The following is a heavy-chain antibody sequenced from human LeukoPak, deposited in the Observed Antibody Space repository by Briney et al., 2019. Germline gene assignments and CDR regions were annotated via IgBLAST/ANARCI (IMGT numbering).Heavy chain of an antibody. Sequence: SETLSLTCAVYGGSFSGYYWSWIRQPPGKGLEWIGEINHSGSTNYNPSLKSRVTISVDTSKNQFSLKLSSVTAADTAVYYCARGRIAVAGSRLNYMDVLGKGTTVTVSS. V-gene: IGHV4-34*01. CDR1: GGSFSGYY. CDR3: ARGRIAVAGSRLNYMDV. J-gene: IGHJ6*03. D-gene: IGHD6-19*01. CDR2: INHSGST.